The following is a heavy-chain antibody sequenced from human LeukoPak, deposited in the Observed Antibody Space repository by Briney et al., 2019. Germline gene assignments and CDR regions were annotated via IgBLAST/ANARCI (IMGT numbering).Heavy chain of an antibody. J-gene: IGHJ4*02. CDR1: GFTFSSYG. CDR2: IWYDGSNK. D-gene: IGHD5-24*01. V-gene: IGHV3-33*06. CDR3: AKESDGYTHFDY. Sequence: GGSLRLSCAASGFTFSSYGMHWVRQAPGKGLEWVAVIWYDGSNKYYADSVKGRFTISRDNSKNTLYLQMNSLRAEDTAVHYCAKESDGYTHFDYWGQGTLVTVSS.